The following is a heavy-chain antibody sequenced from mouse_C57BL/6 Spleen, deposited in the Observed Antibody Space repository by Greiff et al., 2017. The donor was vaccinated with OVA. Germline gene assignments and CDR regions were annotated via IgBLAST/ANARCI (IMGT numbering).Heavy chain of an antibody. V-gene: IGHV1-59*01. CDR2: IDPSDSYT. CDR1: GYTFTSYW. Sequence: QVQLQQSGAELVRPGTSVKLSCKASGYTFTSYWMHWVKQRPGQGLEWIGVIDPSDSYTNYNQKFKGKATLTVDTSSSTAYMQLSSLTSEDSAVYYCARRSSSYWYFDVWGTGTTVTVSS. D-gene: IGHD1-1*01. CDR3: ARRSSSYWYFDV. J-gene: IGHJ1*03.